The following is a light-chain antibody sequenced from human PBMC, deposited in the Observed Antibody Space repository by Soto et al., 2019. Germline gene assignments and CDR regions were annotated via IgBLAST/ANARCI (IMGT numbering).Light chain of an antibody. J-gene: IGKJ3*01. CDR1: QSVSSY. Sequence: EIVLTQSPATLSLSPGERATLSCRASQSVSSYLAWYQQKPGQAPRLLIYDASNRATGIPARFSGSGSGTDFTLTISSPEPEDFAVYYCQQRSNWLGTFGPGTKVDIK. CDR3: QQRSNWLGT. CDR2: DAS. V-gene: IGKV3-11*01.